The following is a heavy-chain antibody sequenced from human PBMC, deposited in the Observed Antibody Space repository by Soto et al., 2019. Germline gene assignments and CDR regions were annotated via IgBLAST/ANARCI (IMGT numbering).Heavy chain of an antibody. J-gene: IGHJ4*02. V-gene: IGHV1-18*04. CDR2: FSAYNGNT. CDR1: GYTFTSYG. D-gene: IGHD1-26*01. CDR3: EREGVGDTVPLDY. Sequence: QVQLVQSGAEVEKPGASVKVSCKASGYTFTSYGISGVRQAPGQGLEWMGWFSAYNGNTNYAQKLQGRGTMTTDTATSTAYMELRSRSSDSTAVYCCEREGVGDTVPLDYWGQGTRVTVSS.